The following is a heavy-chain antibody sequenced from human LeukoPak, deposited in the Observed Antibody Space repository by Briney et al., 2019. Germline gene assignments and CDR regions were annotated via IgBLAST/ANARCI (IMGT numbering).Heavy chain of an antibody. J-gene: IGHJ3*01. CDR1: GFTFSSYW. Sequence: TGGSLRLSCAASGFTFSSYWMHWVRQAPGEGLAWVSRVNSDESTTSYADSVKGRFTISRDNAKNMLYLQMNSLRVEDTAVYYCAREIGAAAPDYTFDVWGQGTMVTVS. CDR3: AREIGAAAPDYTFDV. CDR2: VNSDESTT. D-gene: IGHD6-13*01. V-gene: IGHV3-74*01.